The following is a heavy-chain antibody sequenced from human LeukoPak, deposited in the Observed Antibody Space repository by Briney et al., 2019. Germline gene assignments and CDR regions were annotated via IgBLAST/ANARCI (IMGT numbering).Heavy chain of an antibody. CDR3: AREMVMVRGVEPFDY. CDR1: GGSFSGYY. J-gene: IGHJ4*02. CDR2: INHSGST. D-gene: IGHD3-10*01. V-gene: IGHV4-34*01. Sequence: SETLSLTCAVYGGSFSGYYWSWICQPPGKGLEWIGEINHSGSTNYNPSLKSRVTISVDTSKNQFSLKLSSVTAADTAVYYCAREMVMVRGVEPFDYWGQGTLVTVSS.